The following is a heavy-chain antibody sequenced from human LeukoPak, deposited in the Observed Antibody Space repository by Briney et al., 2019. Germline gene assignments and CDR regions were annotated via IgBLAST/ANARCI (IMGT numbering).Heavy chain of an antibody. D-gene: IGHD3-10*01. CDR2: INPSGGST. CDR1: GYTFTSYY. CDR3: ARVGRVLLWFGESEFDY. Sequence: ASVKVSCKASGYTFTSYYMHWVRQAPGQGLEWMGIINPSGGSTSYAQKFQGRVTMTRDTSTSTVYMELSSLRSDDTAVYYSARVGRVLLWFGESEFDYWGQGTLVTVSS. J-gene: IGHJ4*02. V-gene: IGHV1-46*01.